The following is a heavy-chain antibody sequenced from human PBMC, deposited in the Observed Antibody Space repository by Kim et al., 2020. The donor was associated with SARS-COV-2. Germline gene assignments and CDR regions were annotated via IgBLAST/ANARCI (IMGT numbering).Heavy chain of an antibody. V-gene: IGHV3-30*01. J-gene: IGHJ6*02. Sequence: RFTISRDNSKNTLYLQMNSLRAEDTAVYYCASSDSSGYYYGVGYYYGMDVWGQGTTVTVSS. CDR3: ASSDSSGYYYGVGYYYGMDV. D-gene: IGHD3-22*01.